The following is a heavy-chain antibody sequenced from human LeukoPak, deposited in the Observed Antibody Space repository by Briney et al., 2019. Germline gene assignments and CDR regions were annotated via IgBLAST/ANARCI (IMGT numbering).Heavy chain of an antibody. Sequence: SETLSLTCAVSGGSISSSNWWSWVRQPPGKGLEWIGEIYHSGSTNYNPSLKSRVTISVDTSKNQFSLKLSSVTAADTAVYYCARRRPSYYGSGSYNWFDPWGQGTLVTVSS. CDR1: GGSISSSNW. J-gene: IGHJ5*02. CDR2: IYHSGST. CDR3: ARRRPSYYGSGSYNWFDP. V-gene: IGHV4-4*02. D-gene: IGHD3-10*01.